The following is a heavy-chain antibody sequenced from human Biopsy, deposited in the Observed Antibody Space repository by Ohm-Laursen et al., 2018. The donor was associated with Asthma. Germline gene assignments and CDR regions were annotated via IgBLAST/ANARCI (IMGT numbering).Heavy chain of an antibody. D-gene: IGHD2-15*01. CDR2: INSVFGTT. CDR1: GVTFHTYV. J-gene: IGHJ4*02. CDR3: ARKGGACIGRTCYGLDV. V-gene: IGHV1-69*01. Sequence: SVTLSCTSPGVTFHTYVIGWVRQAPGQGLEWMGGINSVFGTTTYPQKFQDRVTITADDSTSAVYMELSSLRSEDTAVYYCARKGGACIGRTCYGLDVGGQGTLVTVSS.